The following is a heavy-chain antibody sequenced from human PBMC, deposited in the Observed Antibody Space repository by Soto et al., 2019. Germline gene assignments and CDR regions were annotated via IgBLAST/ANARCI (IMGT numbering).Heavy chain of an antibody. V-gene: IGHV3-74*01. D-gene: IGHD2-15*01. CDR2: INSDGSVS. CDR3: ARGDCVGGSCYSLAGSFHYYMDV. J-gene: IGHJ6*03. CDR1: GFTFSNYW. Sequence: EMKLVESGGGLVQPGGSLRLSCAASGFTFSNYWMYWVRQAPGQGLVWVSRINSDGSVSRYADSVKGRLTISRDNVKNTLYLQMNSLRVEDTAVYYCARGDCVGGSCYSLAGSFHYYMDVWGKGTTVTIFS.